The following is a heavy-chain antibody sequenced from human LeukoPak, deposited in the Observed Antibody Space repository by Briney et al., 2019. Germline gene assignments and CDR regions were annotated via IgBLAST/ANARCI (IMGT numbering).Heavy chain of an antibody. J-gene: IGHJ4*02. CDR1: GFTFSTYV. Sequence: GGSLRLSCAASGFTFSTYVMHWVRQAPGKGLEWVAVISYDGSDKSYADSVKGRFTISRDNSKNTLYLQMNSLRAEDTAVYYCARVKVVPQYYFDYWGQGTLVTVSS. D-gene: IGHD2-15*01. CDR3: ARVKVVPQYYFDY. V-gene: IGHV3-30*03. CDR2: ISYDGSDK.